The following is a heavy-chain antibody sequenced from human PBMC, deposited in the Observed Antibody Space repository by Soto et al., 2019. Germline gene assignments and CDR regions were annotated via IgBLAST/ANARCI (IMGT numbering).Heavy chain of an antibody. CDR1: GFPFSIYS. CDR3: ARSVEGHLDY. D-gene: IGHD6-19*01. V-gene: IGHV3-48*02. J-gene: IGHJ4*02. CDR2: ITSDTNTI. Sequence: EVQLVESGGGLVQPGGSLRLSCAASGFPFSIYSMNWVRQAPGKGLEWFSYITSDTNTIKYADSVKGRFTISRDNAKNSLYLQMNSLRDEDTAVYFCARSVEGHLDYWGQGTVVTVSS.